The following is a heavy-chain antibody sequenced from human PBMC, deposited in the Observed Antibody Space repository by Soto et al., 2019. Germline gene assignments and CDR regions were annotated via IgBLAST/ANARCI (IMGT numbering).Heavy chain of an antibody. V-gene: IGHV4-59*12. D-gene: IGHD6-19*01. Sequence: PSETLSLTCNVSNGSLNLYYWSWIRQPPGKAQEWIGNIYYRGTTNYNPSLQGRVTMSIDTSKNQFSLMLTSVTAADTAVYYCVRGSLYNFDSSGTELWFDPWGQGALVTVSS. CDR2: IYYRGTT. CDR3: VRGSLYNFDSSGTELWFDP. J-gene: IGHJ5*02. CDR1: NGSLNLYY.